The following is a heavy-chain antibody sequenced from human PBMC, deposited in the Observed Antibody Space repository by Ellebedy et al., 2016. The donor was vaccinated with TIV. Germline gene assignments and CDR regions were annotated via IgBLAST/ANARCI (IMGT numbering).Heavy chain of an antibody. CDR2: FDPEDGET. J-gene: IGHJ4*02. D-gene: IGHD3-22*01. CDR1: GGTFSSYA. V-gene: IGHV1-24*01. Sequence: AASVKVSCKASGGTFSSYAVSWVRQAPGKGLEWMGGFDPEDGETIYAQKFQGRVTMTEDTSTDTAYMELSSLRSEETDVYYCATARNYDSSGNYRFDYWGQGTRVTVSS. CDR3: ATARNYDSSGNYRFDY.